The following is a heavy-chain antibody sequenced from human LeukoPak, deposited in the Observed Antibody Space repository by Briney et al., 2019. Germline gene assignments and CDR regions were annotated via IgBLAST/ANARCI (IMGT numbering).Heavy chain of an antibody. CDR2: IYYSGSN. CDR1: GCSISSYY. CDR3: ARHALSLDILTGYYFDY. D-gene: IGHD3-9*01. V-gene: IGHV4-59*08. J-gene: IGHJ4*02. Sequence: SETLSLTCTVSGCSISSYYWSWIRQPPGKGREWFGYIYYSGSNNYNPSLKSRLTISVDTNKKQSPLQLSSVTAADTAVYYCARHALSLDILTGYYFDYWGQETLVTVSS.